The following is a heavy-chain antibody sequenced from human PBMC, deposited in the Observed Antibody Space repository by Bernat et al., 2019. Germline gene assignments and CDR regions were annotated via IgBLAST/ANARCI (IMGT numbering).Heavy chain of an antibody. V-gene: IGHV5-51*01. Sequence: EVQLVQSGAEVKKPGESLKISCKGSGYSFTSYWIGWVRQMPGKGLEWMGIIYPGDSDTRYSPSFQGQVTISAVKSISTAYLQWSSLKASDTAMYYCARHSQSSGPLDAFDIWGQGTMVTVSS. CDR1: GYSFTSYW. CDR2: IYPGDSDT. J-gene: IGHJ3*02. D-gene: IGHD6-19*01. CDR3: ARHSQSSGPLDAFDI.